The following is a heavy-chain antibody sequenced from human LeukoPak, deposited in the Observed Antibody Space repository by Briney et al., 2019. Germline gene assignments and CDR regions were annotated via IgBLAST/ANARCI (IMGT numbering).Heavy chain of an antibody. CDR3: ARTYSSSWYWVHFDY. CDR2: IYSGGST. D-gene: IGHD6-13*01. Sequence: PGGSLRLSCAASGFTVSSNYMSWVRQAPGKGLEWVSVIYSGGSTYYADSVKGRFTISRDNSKNTLYLQMNSLRAEDTAVYYCARTYSSSWYWVHFDYWGQGTLVTVSS. J-gene: IGHJ4*02. V-gene: IGHV3-53*05. CDR1: GFTVSSNY.